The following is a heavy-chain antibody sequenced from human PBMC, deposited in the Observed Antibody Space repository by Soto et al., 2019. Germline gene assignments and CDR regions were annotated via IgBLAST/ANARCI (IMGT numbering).Heavy chain of an antibody. V-gene: IGHV3-53*02. CDR3: ARATPAKGLDY. Sequence: EVQLGETGGNLIQPGGSLRLSCAASGFTVSSNYMSWVRQAPGKGLEWVSVIYSGGSSYYADSVKGRFTISRDISKNTLYLQMNSLRAEDTAVYYCARATPAKGLDYWGQGTLVIVSS. CDR1: GFTVSSNY. J-gene: IGHJ4*02. CDR2: IYSGGSS. D-gene: IGHD2-15*01.